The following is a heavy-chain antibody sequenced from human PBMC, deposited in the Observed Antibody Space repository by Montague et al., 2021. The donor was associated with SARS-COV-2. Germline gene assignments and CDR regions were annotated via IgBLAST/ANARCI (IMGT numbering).Heavy chain of an antibody. CDR2: IYSGGSST. J-gene: IGHJ6*02. D-gene: IGHD3-16*01. V-gene: IGHV3-23*03. CDR3: AKASGGFGVYYGMDV. CDR1: FFPFTRSA. Sequence: SLLLSFSSSFFPFTRSALSLVRQAPGKGLEWVSVIYSGGSSTYYADSAKGRFTISRANSKVTLYLHINSLRAEDAAVYYGAKASGGFGVYYGMDVWGQGTTVTVSS.